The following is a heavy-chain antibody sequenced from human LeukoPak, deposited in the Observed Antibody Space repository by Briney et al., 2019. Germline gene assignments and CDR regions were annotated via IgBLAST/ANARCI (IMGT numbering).Heavy chain of an antibody. J-gene: IGHJ4*02. CDR2: ISWNSGSI. V-gene: IGHV3-9*01. D-gene: IGHD5-24*01. CDR1: GFTFDDYA. CDR3: AKGRDGYNQYYFDY. Sequence: GGSLRLSCAAPGFTFDDYAMHWVRQAPGKGLEWVSGISWNSGSIGYADSVKGRFTISRDNAKNSLYLQMNSLRAEDTALYYCAKGRDGYNQYYFDYWGQGTLVTVSS.